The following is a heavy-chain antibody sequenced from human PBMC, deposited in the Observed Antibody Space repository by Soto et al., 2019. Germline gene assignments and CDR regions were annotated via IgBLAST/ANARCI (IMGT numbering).Heavy chain of an antibody. Sequence: SGGSLRLSCAASGFTFSNAWMSWVRQAPGKGLEWVGRIKSKTDGGTTDYAAPVKGRFTISRDDSKNTLYLQMNSLKTEDTAVYYCTTGLMGAYYYYYYGMDVWSQGTTVTVSS. D-gene: IGHD2-8*01. CDR2: IKSKTDGGTT. V-gene: IGHV3-15*01. J-gene: IGHJ6*02. CDR1: GFTFSNAW. CDR3: TTGLMGAYYYYYYGMDV.